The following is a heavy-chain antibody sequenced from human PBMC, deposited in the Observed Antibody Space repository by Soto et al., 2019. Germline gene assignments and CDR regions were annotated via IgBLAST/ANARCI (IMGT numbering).Heavy chain of an antibody. D-gene: IGHD5-18*01. Sequence: QVQLVQSGAEVKKPGSSVKVSCKASGGTFSSYAISWVRQAPGQGLEWMGWIIPIFGTANYAQKFQGRVTITADESTSTAYMELSSLSSEDTAVYYCARDECCPGGYSYGLDYWGQGTLVTVSS. V-gene: IGHV1-69*12. J-gene: IGHJ4*02. CDR3: ARDECCPGGYSYGLDY. CDR2: IIPIFGTA. CDR1: GGTFSSYA.